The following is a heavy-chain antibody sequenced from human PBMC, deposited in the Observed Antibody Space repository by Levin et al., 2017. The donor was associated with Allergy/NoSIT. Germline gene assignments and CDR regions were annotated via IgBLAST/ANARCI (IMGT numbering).Heavy chain of an antibody. CDR2: IYYSGST. CDR1: GGSISSSSYY. V-gene: IGHV4-39*01. J-gene: IGHJ4*02. Sequence: SETLSLTCTVSGGSISSSSYYWGWIRQPPGKGLEWIGSIYYSGSTYYNPSLKSRVTISVDTSKNQFSLKLSSVTAADTAVYYCARLIILTGYHFDYWGQGTLVTASS. D-gene: IGHD3-9*01. CDR3: ARLIILTGYHFDY.